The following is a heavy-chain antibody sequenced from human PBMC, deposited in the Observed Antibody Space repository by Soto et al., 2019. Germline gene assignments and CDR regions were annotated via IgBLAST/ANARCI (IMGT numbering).Heavy chain of an antibody. CDR2: IIGSGTTM. Sequence: GGSLRLSCAASGFTFSDYYMTWIRQAPGKGLEWVSYIIGSGTTMYYADSVKGRFTISRDNAKNPLYLQMNSLRGEDTAVYYCARGNYGMDVWGQGTTVTVSS. V-gene: IGHV3-11*01. CDR1: GFTFSDYY. J-gene: IGHJ6*02. CDR3: ARGNYGMDV.